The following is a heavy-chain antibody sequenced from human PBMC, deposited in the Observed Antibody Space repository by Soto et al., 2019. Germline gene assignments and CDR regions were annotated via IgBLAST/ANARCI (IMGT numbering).Heavy chain of an antibody. CDR2: ISAYNGNT. CDR1: GYTFTSYG. CDR3: ARDRDSSGWYYYYGMDV. D-gene: IGHD6-19*01. Sequence: ASVKVSCKASGYTFTSYGISWVRQAPGQRLEWMGWISAYNGNTNYAQKLQGRVTMTTDTSTSTAYMELRSLRSDDTAVYYCARDRDSSGWYYYYGMDVWGQGTTVTVSS. J-gene: IGHJ6*02. V-gene: IGHV1-18*01.